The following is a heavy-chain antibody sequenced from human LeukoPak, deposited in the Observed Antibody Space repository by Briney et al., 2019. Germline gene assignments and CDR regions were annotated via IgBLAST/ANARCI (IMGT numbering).Heavy chain of an antibody. D-gene: IGHD3-10*01. CDR2: FDPEDGET. J-gene: IGHJ6*02. V-gene: IGHV1-24*01. CDR1: GYTLTELS. CDR3: STKRIAMVRGVIPSPYYYYGMDV. Sequence: ASLKVSCKVSGYTLTELSMHWVRQAPGKGLEWMGGFDPEDGETIYAQKFQGRVTMTEDTSTDTAYMELSSLRSEDTAVYYWSTKRIAMVRGVIPSPYYYYGMDVWGQGTTVTVSS.